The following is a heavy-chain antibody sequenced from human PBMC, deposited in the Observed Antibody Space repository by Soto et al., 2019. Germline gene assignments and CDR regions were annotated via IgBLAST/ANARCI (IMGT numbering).Heavy chain of an antibody. V-gene: IGHV4-31*03. D-gene: IGHD2-21*01. CDR2: IYYSGST. Sequence: SGTLSLTCTVSGGSISSGGYYWSWIRQHPGKGLEWIGYIYYSGSTYYNPSLKSRVTISVDTSKNQFSLKLSSVTAADTAVYYCARVLDCGGDCYPRVPYYFDYWGQGTLVTVSS. CDR1: GGSISSGGYY. CDR3: ARVLDCGGDCYPRVPYYFDY. J-gene: IGHJ4*02.